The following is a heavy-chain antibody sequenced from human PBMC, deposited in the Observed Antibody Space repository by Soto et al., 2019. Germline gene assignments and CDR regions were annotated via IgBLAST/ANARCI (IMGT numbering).Heavy chain of an antibody. CDR2: ISANILST. V-gene: IGHV3-23*01. Sequence: EVQLLESGGGLVQPGGSLRLSCAASGFNFNSHAMTWVRQAPGKGLEWVLTISANILSTYYADSVKGRFTISRDNSKNTLYLQMSSLRVEDTAVYHCARVDTPTVRVGMDVWGQGTTVTVSS. CDR1: GFNFNSHA. D-gene: IGHD2-15*01. J-gene: IGHJ6*02. CDR3: ARVDTPTVRVGMDV.